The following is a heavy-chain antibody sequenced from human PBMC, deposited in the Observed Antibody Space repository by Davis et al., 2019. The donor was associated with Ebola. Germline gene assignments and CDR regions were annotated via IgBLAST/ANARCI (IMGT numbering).Heavy chain of an antibody. V-gene: IGHV3-30*04. D-gene: IGHD6-13*01. CDR3: AKDRTGELVPAFDY. CDR2: ISYDGSNK. CDR1: GFTFSSYA. Sequence: GGSLRLSCAASGFTFSSYAMHWVRQAPGKGLEWVAVISYDGSNKYYADSVKGRFTISRDNSKNTLYLQMNSLRAEDTAVYYCAKDRTGELVPAFDYWGQGTLVTVSS. J-gene: IGHJ4*02.